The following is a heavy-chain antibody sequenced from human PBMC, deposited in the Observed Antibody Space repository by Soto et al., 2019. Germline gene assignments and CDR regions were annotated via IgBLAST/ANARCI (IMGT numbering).Heavy chain of an antibody. CDR2: IYYIGST. J-gene: IGHJ6*02. CDR3: ARGVIDEGHYYYGMDV. D-gene: IGHD2-21*01. Sequence: QVQLQESGPGLVKPSETLSLTCTVSGGSISSYYWSWIRQPPGRGLEWIGYIYYIGSTNYNPSLTSRVTISVDTSKNQFSLKLSSVTAADTAVYYCARGVIDEGHYYYGMDVWGQGTTVTVSS. V-gene: IGHV4-59*12. CDR1: GGSISSYY.